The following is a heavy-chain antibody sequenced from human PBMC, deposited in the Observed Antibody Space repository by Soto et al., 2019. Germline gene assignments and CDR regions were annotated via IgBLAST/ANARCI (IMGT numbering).Heavy chain of an antibody. V-gene: IGHV1-2*02. CDR1: GYTFTGYY. Sequence: ASVKVSCKASGYTFTGYYIHWVREAPGQGLEWMGWINPQTGGTSYAQKFQGGVTLSRDTSINTAYLELSRLTSDDAAVYFCARERYQVISDGMDVWGQGTTVTVSS. CDR2: INPQTGGT. D-gene: IGHD2-2*01. J-gene: IGHJ6*02. CDR3: ARERYQVISDGMDV.